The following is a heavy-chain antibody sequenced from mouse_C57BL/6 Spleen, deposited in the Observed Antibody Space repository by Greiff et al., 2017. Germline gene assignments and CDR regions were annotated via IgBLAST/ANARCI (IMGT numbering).Heavy chain of an antibody. J-gene: IGHJ2*01. CDR1: GFTFSNYW. D-gene: IGHD2-1*01. V-gene: IGHV6-3*01. CDR2: IRLKSDNYAT. CDR3: TGGSYGNYENFDY. Sequence: EVMLVESGGGLVQPGGSMKLSCVASGFTFSNYWMNWVRQSPEKGLEWVAQIRLKSDNYATHYAESVKGRFTISRDDSKSSVYLQMNNLRAEDTGIYYCTGGSYGNYENFDYWGQGTTLTVSS.